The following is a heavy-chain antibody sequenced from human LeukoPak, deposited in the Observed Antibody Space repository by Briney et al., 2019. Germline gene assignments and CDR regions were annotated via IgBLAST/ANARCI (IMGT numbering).Heavy chain of an antibody. CDR1: GGSIYSSNYY. J-gene: IGHJ4*02. V-gene: IGHV4-39*07. CDR2: IYYTGST. CDR3: ARDDERWLVDY. Sequence: PSEALSLTCTVSGGSIYSSNYYWGWIRQPPGRGLEWIGSIYYTGSTYYNPSLKSRVTISVDTSTNQFFLKLTSVTAADTAVYYCARDDERWLVDYWGQGTLVTVSS. D-gene: IGHD6-19*01.